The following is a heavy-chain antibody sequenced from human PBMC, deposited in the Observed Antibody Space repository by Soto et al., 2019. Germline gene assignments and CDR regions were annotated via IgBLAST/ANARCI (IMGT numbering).Heavy chain of an antibody. CDR2: ISLYHHST. CDR1: GYPFTDYF. D-gene: IGHD2-21*02. CDR3: ARELYSCGGDCPYYMDY. J-gene: IGHJ4*02. V-gene: IGHV1-46*01. Sequence: ASGKVSCKTSGYPFTDYFIHWVRQAPGQGLEWMGIISLYHHSTSYAQKFQGRLTVTADTSTTTVYMDLSSLTSEDSAVYWCARELYSCGGDCPYYMDYWGQGTLVTVSS.